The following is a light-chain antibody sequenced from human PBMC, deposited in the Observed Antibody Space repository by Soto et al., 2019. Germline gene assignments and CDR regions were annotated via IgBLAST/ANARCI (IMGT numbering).Light chain of an antibody. Sequence: QSVLTQPPSVSAAPGQKVTISCSGSSSNIGNNYVSWYQQLPGTAPKLLIYENNKRPSGIPDRFSGSKSGTSATLGITGLQTGDEADYYCGTWDSSLSVYVFGTGTKRTVL. V-gene: IGLV1-51*02. CDR2: ENN. CDR1: SSNIGNNY. CDR3: GTWDSSLSVYV. J-gene: IGLJ1*01.